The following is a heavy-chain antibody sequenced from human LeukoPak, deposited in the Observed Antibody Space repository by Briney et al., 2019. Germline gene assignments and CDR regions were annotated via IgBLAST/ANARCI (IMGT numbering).Heavy chain of an antibody. D-gene: IGHD2-21*02. V-gene: IGHV4-39*07. CDR3: ARADCGGDCPFDY. CDR1: GGSISSSSYY. Sequence: SETLSLTCTVSGGSISSSSYYWGWIRQPPGKGLEWIGSIYYSGSTYYNPSLKSRVTMSVDTSKNQFSLKLSSVTAADTAVYYCARADCGGDCPFDYWGQGTLVIVSS. J-gene: IGHJ4*02. CDR2: IYYSGST.